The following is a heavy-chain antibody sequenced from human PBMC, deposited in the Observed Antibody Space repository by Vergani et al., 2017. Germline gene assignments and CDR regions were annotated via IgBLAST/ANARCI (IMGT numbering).Heavy chain of an antibody. CDR3: VREGSYCGSTTCRNPSYVYYYHMDV. CDR1: GFTLSSHA. D-gene: IGHD2-21*01. J-gene: IGHJ6*03. CDR2: IWYDGSKE. Sequence: QVQLEESGGGVVQPGRSLRLSCAASGFTLSSHAMHWVRQAPGKGLEWVAFIWYDGSKEYYADSVKGRFTISRDNSRNTLDLLMSSLRAVDTAIYYCVREGSYCGSTTCRNPSYVYYYHMDVWGEGTTVTVSS. V-gene: IGHV3-33*01.